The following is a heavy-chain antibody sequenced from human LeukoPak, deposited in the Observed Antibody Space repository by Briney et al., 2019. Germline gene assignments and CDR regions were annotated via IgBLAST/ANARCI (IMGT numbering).Heavy chain of an antibody. V-gene: IGHV3-7*01. Sequence: GGSLRLSCAAAGFTFSSYWMTWVRQAPGKGLEWVASIKQDGSEKYYVDPVKGRFTISRDNAKNSLYLQMNSLRAEDTAVYYCAREAPPPDYYYNYYMDVWGKGTTVTVSS. CDR2: IKQDGSEK. CDR1: GFTFSSYW. CDR3: AREAPPPDYYYNYYMDV. J-gene: IGHJ6*03.